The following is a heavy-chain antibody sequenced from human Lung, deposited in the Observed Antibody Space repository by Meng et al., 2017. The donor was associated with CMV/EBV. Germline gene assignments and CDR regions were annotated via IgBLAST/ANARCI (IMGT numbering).Heavy chain of an antibody. J-gene: IGHJ4*01. V-gene: IGHV1-2*06. CDR1: GYSFSGFY. CDR3: AKSSDNGWSS. Sequence: VQLVQSGAEVKRPGDSAKISCQASGYSFSGFYLSWARQAPGHGLEWLGRVNPISDDTHLAQKFEGRITVTRGATINTAFMELTRLRPDDTAVYYCAKSSDNGWSSWGPGTLVTVSS. D-gene: IGHD6-19*01. CDR2: VNPISDDT.